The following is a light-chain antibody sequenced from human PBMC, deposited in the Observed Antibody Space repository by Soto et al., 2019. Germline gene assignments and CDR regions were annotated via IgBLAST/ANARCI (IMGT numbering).Light chain of an antibody. J-gene: IGKJ5*01. CDR3: QQYNNWFSIT. Sequence: EIVMTQSPATLSVSPGERATLSCRASQSVSGNLAWHQQKPGQAPRLLIYGASTRANGIPARFSGSGSGAEFTLTISSLQSEDFAVYYCQQYNNWFSITFGQGTRLEIK. CDR1: QSVSGN. V-gene: IGKV3-15*01. CDR2: GAS.